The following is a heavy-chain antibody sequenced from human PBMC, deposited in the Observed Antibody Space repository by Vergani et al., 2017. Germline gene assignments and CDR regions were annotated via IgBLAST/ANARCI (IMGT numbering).Heavy chain of an antibody. V-gene: IGHV3-11*01. CDR3: VRDNLASIDWENYSREDKFDC. D-gene: IGHD3-9*01. CDR1: GFRVSDYY. Sequence: QAQLVESGGGLVKPGGSLRLSCTASGFRVSDYYMNWVRQAPGRGLEWISYIISSGSTIDYSDSVKGRFTMSRDNAKNSLYLEMTSLRVEDTGVYYCVRDNLASIDWENYSREDKFDCWGQGTLVTVSS. J-gene: IGHJ4*02. CDR2: IISSGSTI.